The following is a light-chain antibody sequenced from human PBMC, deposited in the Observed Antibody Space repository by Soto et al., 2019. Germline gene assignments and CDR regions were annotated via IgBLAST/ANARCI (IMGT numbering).Light chain of an antibody. J-gene: IGLJ1*01. V-gene: IGLV2-23*02. CDR1: SSDVGSYNL. CDR3: CSYAGSSSYYF. CDR2: EVS. Sequence: QAVVTQPASVSGSPGQSITISCSGTSSDVGSYNLVSWYQQHPGKAPKVMIYEVSKRPSGVSNRFSGSKSGNTASLTISGLQAEDEADYYCCSYAGSSSYYFFGTGTKLTVL.